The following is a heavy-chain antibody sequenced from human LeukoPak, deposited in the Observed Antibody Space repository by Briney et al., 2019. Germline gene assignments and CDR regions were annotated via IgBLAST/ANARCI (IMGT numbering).Heavy chain of an antibody. CDR1: GYTFTGYY. CDR3: ARSARWRYGPGFVGNY. CDR2: INPNSGGT. V-gene: IGHV1-2*02. Sequence: GASVKVSCKASGYTFTGYYMHWVRQAPGQGLEWMGWINPNSGGTNYAQKFQGRVTMTRDTSISPAYMELSRLRSDDTAVYYCARSARWRYGPGFVGNYWGQGTLVTVSS. J-gene: IGHJ4*02. D-gene: IGHD2-21*01.